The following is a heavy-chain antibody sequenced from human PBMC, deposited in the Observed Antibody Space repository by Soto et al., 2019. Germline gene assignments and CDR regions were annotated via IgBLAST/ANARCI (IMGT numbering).Heavy chain of an antibody. CDR1: GFTVSSNY. J-gene: IGHJ3*02. Sequence: EVQLVESGGGLIQPGGSLRLSCAASGFTVSSNYMSWVRQAPGKGLEWVSVIYSGGSTYYADSVKGRFTISRDNCKSTLYLQMTSLRAEDTAVYYCARVGYAVTTGGAFDIWGQGTMVTVSS. CDR2: IYSGGST. V-gene: IGHV3-53*01. CDR3: ARVGYAVTTGGAFDI. D-gene: IGHD4-17*01.